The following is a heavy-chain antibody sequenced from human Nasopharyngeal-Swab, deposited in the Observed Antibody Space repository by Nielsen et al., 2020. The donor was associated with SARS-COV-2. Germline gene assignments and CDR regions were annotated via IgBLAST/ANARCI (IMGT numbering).Heavy chain of an antibody. CDR3: VRPEGVATSFKYYFQYGMDV. Sequence: KVSCKGSGYSFTSYWIAWVRQMPGKSLEWRGIIYPRDSDTRYSPSFQGQVTISADKSISTAYLQWSSLKASDTAMYYCVRPEGVATSFKYYFQYGMDVWGQGTMVTVPS. CDR2: IYPRDSDT. CDR1: GYSFTSYW. V-gene: IGHV5-51*01. J-gene: IGHJ6*02. D-gene: IGHD5-12*01.